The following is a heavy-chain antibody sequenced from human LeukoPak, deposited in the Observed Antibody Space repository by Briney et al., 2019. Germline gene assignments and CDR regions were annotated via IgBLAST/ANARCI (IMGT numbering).Heavy chain of an antibody. CDR3: ARDPPIWSGYPFDP. Sequence: GASVKVSCKASGGTFSSYAISWVRQAPGQGLEWMGRIIPILGIANYAQKFQGRVTITADKSTSTAYMELRSLRSDDTAVYYCARDPPIWSGYPFDPWGQGTLVTVSS. CDR2: IIPILGIA. V-gene: IGHV1-69*04. CDR1: GGTFSSYA. J-gene: IGHJ5*02. D-gene: IGHD3-3*01.